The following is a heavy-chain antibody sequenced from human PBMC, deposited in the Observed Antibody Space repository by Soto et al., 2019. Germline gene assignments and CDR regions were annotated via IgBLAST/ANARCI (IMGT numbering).Heavy chain of an antibody. Sequence: QVQLQESGPGLVKPSETLSLTCTVSGGSISSYYWSWIRQPPGKGLEWIGYIFYSGSTNYNPSLNSRVTISVDTSKNQSSLKLSSVTAAATAVYYCARRYGSAFDIWGHGTMVTVSS. D-gene: IGHD4-17*01. J-gene: IGHJ3*02. V-gene: IGHV4-59*01. CDR1: GGSISSYY. CDR3: ARRYGSAFDI. CDR2: IFYSGST.